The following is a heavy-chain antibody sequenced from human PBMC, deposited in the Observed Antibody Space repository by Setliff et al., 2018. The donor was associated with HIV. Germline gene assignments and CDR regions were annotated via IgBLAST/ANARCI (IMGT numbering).Heavy chain of an antibody. CDR2: ISYSVSP. V-gene: IGHV4-59*11. D-gene: IGHD2-15*01. CDR1: GGSITSHY. J-gene: IGHJ4*02. CDR3: ARFCSGGSCPDY. Sequence: SETLSLTCSVSGGSITSHYWTWIRQPPGKGLEWIGVISYSVSPHYNPSLKSRVTIGMDTSKNQVSLTLSSVTAVDTAVYYCARFCSGGSCPDYWGQGTLVTVFS.